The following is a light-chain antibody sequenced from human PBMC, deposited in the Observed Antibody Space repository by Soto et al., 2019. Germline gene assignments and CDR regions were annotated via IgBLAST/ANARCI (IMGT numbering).Light chain of an antibody. Sequence: DIVLTQSPCTLSLSPGERATLSCRASQSVSSSYFAWYQQKPGQAPRLLIYGASNRATGIPDRFSGGGTATDFTLTISRLEPEDFAVYYCQQYDESPLTFGGGTKVDIK. CDR1: QSVSSSY. CDR2: GAS. CDR3: QQYDESPLT. J-gene: IGKJ4*01. V-gene: IGKV3-20*01.